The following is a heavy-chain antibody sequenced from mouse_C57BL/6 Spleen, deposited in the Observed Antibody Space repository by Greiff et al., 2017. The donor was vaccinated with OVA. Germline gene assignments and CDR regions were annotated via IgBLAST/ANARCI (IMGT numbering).Heavy chain of an antibody. V-gene: IGHV6-3*01. Sequence: DVQLQESGGGLVQPGGSMKLSCVASGFTFSNYWMNWVRQSPEKGLEWVAQIRLKSDNYATHYAESVKGRFTISRDDAKSSVYLQMNTLGAEDTGIYYCTGETTVALYYFDYWGKGTTLTVSS. D-gene: IGHD1-1*01. CDR3: TGETTVALYYFDY. CDR1: GFTFSNYW. CDR2: IRLKSDNYAT. J-gene: IGHJ2*01.